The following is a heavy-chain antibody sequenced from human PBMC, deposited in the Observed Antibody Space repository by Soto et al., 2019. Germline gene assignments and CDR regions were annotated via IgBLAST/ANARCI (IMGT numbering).Heavy chain of an antibody. J-gene: IGHJ6*02. V-gene: IGHV1-18*01. CDR1: GYIFSRYG. CDR2: ISGYNGNT. CDR3: AREAAAERNYYGLDV. Sequence: QVQLVQSGPEVRKPGASVKVSCKASGYIFSRYGISWVRQAPGQGLEWMGWISGYNGNTKFGERVQGRVNVTTDTSTSTANMELRSLRSDDTAVYYCAREAAAERNYYGLDVWGQGTTVIVSS. D-gene: IGHD6-13*01.